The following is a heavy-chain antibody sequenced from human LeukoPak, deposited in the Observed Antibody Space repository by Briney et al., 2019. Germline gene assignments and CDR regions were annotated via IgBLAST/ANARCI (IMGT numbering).Heavy chain of an antibody. J-gene: IGHJ4*02. D-gene: IGHD6-6*01. V-gene: IGHV1-69*13. Sequence: ASVKVSWKASGGTFSRFTISWVRQAPGQGLEWMGGIIPIFGTANYAQKFQGRVTITADESTSTAYMELSSLRSEDTAVYYCASLSRLAAHYWGQGTLVTVSS. CDR2: IIPIFGTA. CDR3: ASLSRLAAHY. CDR1: GGTFSRFT.